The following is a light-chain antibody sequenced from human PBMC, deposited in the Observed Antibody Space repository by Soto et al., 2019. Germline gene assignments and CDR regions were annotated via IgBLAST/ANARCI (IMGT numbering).Light chain of an antibody. Sequence: DIQMTQSPSTLSASVRDRVTITCRASQSISNSLAWYQQRPGKAPKLLIYKASSLETGVPSRFSGSGSGTEFTLTISSLQSEDFAVYYCQQYNSWPPITFGQGTRLEIK. CDR3: QQYNSWPPIT. V-gene: IGKV1-5*03. CDR1: QSISNS. J-gene: IGKJ5*01. CDR2: KAS.